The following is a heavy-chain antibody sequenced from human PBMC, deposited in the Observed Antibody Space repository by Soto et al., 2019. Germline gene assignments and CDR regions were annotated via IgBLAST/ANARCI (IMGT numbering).Heavy chain of an antibody. D-gene: IGHD6-6*01. V-gene: IGHV3-7*05. CDR2: IKQDGSEK. Sequence: GGSLRLACAASGFTFSSYWMSWVRQAPGKGLEWVANIKQDGSEKYYVDSVKGRFTISRDNAKNSLYLQMNSLRAEDTAVYYCASQYSSSTYYYYYGMDVWGQGTTVTVS. J-gene: IGHJ6*02. CDR1: GFTFSSYW. CDR3: ASQYSSSTYYYYYGMDV.